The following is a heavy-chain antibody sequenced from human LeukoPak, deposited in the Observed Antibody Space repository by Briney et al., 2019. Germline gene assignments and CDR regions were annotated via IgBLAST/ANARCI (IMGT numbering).Heavy chain of an antibody. CDR1: GYSFTSYW. CDR2: FYPVDSPT. Sequence: GEPLKISCKGSGYSFTSYWIRWVRHIHGKGLEWMGIFYPVDSPTTSSPSLQGHVTISADKSISTAVLQWSSLKASDTAMYYCASPLGGVATQTDAFDIWGQGTMVAVSS. CDR3: ASPLGGVATQTDAFDI. J-gene: IGHJ3*02. V-gene: IGHV5-51*01. D-gene: IGHD5-12*01.